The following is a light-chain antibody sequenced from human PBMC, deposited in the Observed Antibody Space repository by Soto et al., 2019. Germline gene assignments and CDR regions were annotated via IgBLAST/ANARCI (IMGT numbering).Light chain of an antibody. Sequence: DIVMTQSPDSLAVSLGERATIDCKSSQSLLYSPNNKNYLAWYQQKPGQPPKLLIYWASTRESGVPDRFTGNESGTDLNLTISNRQDEDAAVYYCQQYYVDPQSFGRGTKVEIK. V-gene: IGKV4-1*01. CDR3: QQYYVDPQS. J-gene: IGKJ1*01. CDR1: QSLLYSPNNKNY. CDR2: WAS.